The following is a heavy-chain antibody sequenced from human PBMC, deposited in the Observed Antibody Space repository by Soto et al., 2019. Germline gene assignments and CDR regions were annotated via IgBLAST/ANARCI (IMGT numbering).Heavy chain of an antibody. CDR1: GYTFTRYS. V-gene: IGHV1-18*01. D-gene: IGHD6-19*01. Sequence: QVQLVQSGAEVKKPGASVKVSCKTSGYTFTRYSISWARQAPGQGLEWMGWISAYNGDTNYAQNLQDRVTLTTDASTSTAYMEVRSLRSDDTAMYYCARDHAGSGWFRFDYWGQVTLVTVAS. CDR2: ISAYNGDT. CDR3: ARDHAGSGWFRFDY. J-gene: IGHJ4*02.